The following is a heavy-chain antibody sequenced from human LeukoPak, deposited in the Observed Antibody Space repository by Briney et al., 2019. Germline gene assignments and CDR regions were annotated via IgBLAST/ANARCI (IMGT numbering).Heavy chain of an antibody. J-gene: IGHJ4*02. D-gene: IGHD1-26*01. Sequence: GGSLRLSCAASGFTFSNYEMNWVRQAPGKGLEWVSYISSSGDSIYYADSVGGRFTISRDNAKNSLYLQMNGLRAEDTAVYYCSRDEVGATTEFDYWGQGTLVTVAS. CDR1: GFTFSNYE. CDR3: SRDEVGATTEFDY. V-gene: IGHV3-48*03. CDR2: ISSSGDSI.